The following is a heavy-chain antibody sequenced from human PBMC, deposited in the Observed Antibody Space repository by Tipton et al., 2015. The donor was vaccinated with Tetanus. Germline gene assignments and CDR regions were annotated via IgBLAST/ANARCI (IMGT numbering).Heavy chain of an antibody. D-gene: IGHD2-21*01. CDR2: IYQNGDA. V-gene: IGHV4-59*01. CDR1: GGSISSFY. J-gene: IGHJ6*02. Sequence: TLSLTCTVSGGSISSFYWYWIRQPPGKGLEWIPYIYQNGDANYNPSLQSRGTISVDTSKNQFSLQLAFVTAADTAIYYCARERIEAFYDHGLDVWGPGTTVTVSS. CDR3: ARERIEAFYDHGLDV.